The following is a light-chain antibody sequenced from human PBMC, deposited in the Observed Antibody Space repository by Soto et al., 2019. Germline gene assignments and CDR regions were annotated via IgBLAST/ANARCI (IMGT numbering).Light chain of an antibody. J-gene: IGKJ4*01. V-gene: IGKV4-1*01. Sequence: DIVRTQSPDSLAVSLGERATINCKSSQSVLYSSNNKNYLAWYQQKQGQPPKLLIYWASTRESGVPNRFSGSESGTDFTLTISILQAEDVAVYYCQQYYSTPPLTFGGGTKVAIK. CDR2: WAS. CDR1: QSVLYSSNNKNY. CDR3: QQYYSTPPLT.